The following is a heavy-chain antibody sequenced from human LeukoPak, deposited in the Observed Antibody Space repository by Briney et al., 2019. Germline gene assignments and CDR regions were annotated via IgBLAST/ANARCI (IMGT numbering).Heavy chain of an antibody. D-gene: IGHD3-10*01. V-gene: IGHV3-20*04. J-gene: IGHJ5*02. CDR1: GFTFDDYG. CDR2: INWNGGST. Sequence: GGSLRLSCAASGFTFDDYGMSWVRQAPGKGLEWVSGINWNGGSTGYADSVKGRFTISRDNAKNSLYLQMTSLRAEDTALYYCAREGSGSYYLGNWFDPWGQGTLVTVSS. CDR3: AREGSGSYYLGNWFDP.